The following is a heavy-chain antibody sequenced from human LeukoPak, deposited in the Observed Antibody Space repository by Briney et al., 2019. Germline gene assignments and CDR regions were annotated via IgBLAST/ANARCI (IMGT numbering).Heavy chain of an antibody. CDR1: GFTFSTYG. V-gene: IGHV3-23*01. D-gene: IGHD2-15*01. Sequence: PGGSLRLSCSASGFTFSTYGMSWVRHAPGKGREWVSGISGGGSSKYYADSVKGPFTISRDNSKNTLYLQTNSQRAEQRAVFYCAKEKDVVVVVAATPWFDPWGQGTLVSVSS. CDR3: AKEKDVVVVVAATPWFDP. CDR2: ISGGGSSK. J-gene: IGHJ5*02.